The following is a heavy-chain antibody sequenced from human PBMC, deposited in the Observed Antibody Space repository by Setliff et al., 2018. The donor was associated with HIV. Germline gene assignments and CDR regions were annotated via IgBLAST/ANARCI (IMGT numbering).Heavy chain of an antibody. Sequence: GGSLRLSCAASRFTFSNYAMTWVRQAPGKGLEWVSYISATGTTVSYADSVRGRFIISRDSVRKVLYLQMKSLRVEDTALYYCARDQLRIPERWDFDFWGQGTLVTVSS. D-gene: IGHD1-26*01. J-gene: IGHJ4*02. CDR3: ARDQLRIPERWDFDF. CDR2: ISATGTTV. V-gene: IGHV3-48*01. CDR1: RFTFSNYA.